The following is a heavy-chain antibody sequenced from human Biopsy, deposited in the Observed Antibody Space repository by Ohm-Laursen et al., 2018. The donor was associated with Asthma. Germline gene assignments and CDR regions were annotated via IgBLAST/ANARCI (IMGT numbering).Heavy chain of an antibody. CDR1: GRHFGSYN. V-gene: IGHV3-30-3*02. D-gene: IGHD5-12*01. CDR2: ITFDGSTQ. Sequence: SLRLSCSASGRHFGSYNMHWARQAPGKGLEWVAVITFDGSTQHYGDSVKGRFTISRDNSMNTLYLHMNSLRVEDTAVYYCAKRRGYSGHDNDYWGQGTLVIVSS. CDR3: AKRRGYSGHDNDY. J-gene: IGHJ4*02.